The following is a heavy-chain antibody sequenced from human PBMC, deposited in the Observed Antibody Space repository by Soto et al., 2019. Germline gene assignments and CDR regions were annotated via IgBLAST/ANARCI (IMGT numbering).Heavy chain of an antibody. CDR1: GFTFKFYG. CDR2: ISHDGNTH. V-gene: IGHV3-30*18. Sequence: VQMVESGGGVVQPGKSLRLSCETSGFTFKFYGMHWVRQAPGKGLECVAVISHDGNTHYYADSVKGRFTISRDNSKNTLHLLMDSLRLDNSSTYYCAKDRGGDCPDNSCYFVADYWGQGALVTVSS. D-gene: IGHD2-2*01. CDR3: AKDRGGDCPDNSCYFVADY. J-gene: IGHJ4*02.